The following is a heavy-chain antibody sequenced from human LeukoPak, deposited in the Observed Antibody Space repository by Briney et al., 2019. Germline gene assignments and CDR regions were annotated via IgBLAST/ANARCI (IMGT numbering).Heavy chain of an antibody. V-gene: IGHV3-74*01. J-gene: IGHJ3*02. D-gene: IGHD3-16*01. CDR1: GFTFSSYG. CDR3: VRWGLGKGEAFDI. Sequence: GGSLRLSCAASGFTFSSYGMHWVRQAPGKGLVWVSRINSDGSNTNYADSVKGRFTISRDNAKNTLYLQMNSLRAEDTAVYYCVRWGLGKGEAFDIWGQGTMVTVSS. CDR2: INSDGSNT.